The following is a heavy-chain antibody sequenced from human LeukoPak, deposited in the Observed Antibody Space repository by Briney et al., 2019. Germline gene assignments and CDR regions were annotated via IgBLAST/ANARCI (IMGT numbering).Heavy chain of an antibody. CDR1: GFTFSDYA. J-gene: IGHJ4*02. V-gene: IGHV3-23*01. D-gene: IGHD2-8*02. CDR2: ISGSGDTT. CDR3: AKSGRGKDLYCKGGICYPTNYFDY. Sequence: PGGSLRLSCAASGFTFSDYAMAWVRQAPGKELEWVSVISGSGDTTFYADSVKGRFTISRDSSKNTLYLQMNSLRAEDTAVYYCAKSGRGKDLYCKGGICYPTNYFDYWGQGILVTVSS.